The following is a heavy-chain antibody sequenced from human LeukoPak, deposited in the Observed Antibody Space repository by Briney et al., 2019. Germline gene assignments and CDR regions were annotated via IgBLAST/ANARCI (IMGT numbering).Heavy chain of an antibody. CDR3: AKATPVTSFDY. J-gene: IGHJ4*02. CDR2: INHSGST. D-gene: IGHD4-23*01. Sequence: SETLSLTCAAYGGSFSGYYWSWIRQPPGKGLEWIGEINHSGSTNYSPSLKSRVTISVDTSKKQFSLKLSSVTAADTAMYYCAKATPVTSFDYWGQGTLVTVSS. CDR1: GGSFSGYY. V-gene: IGHV4-34*01.